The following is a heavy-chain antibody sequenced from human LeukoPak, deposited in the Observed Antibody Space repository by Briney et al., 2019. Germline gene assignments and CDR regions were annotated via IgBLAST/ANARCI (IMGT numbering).Heavy chain of an antibody. CDR3: ARVGAGSSSWLNYFDY. Sequence: SETLSLTCAVYGGSFSGYYWSWIRQPPGKGLEWIGEINHSGSTNYNPSLKSRVTISVDTSKNQFSLKLSSVTAADTAVYYCARVGAGSSSWLNYFDYWGQGTQVTVSS. V-gene: IGHV4-34*01. CDR2: INHSGST. J-gene: IGHJ4*02. CDR1: GGSFSGYY. D-gene: IGHD6-13*01.